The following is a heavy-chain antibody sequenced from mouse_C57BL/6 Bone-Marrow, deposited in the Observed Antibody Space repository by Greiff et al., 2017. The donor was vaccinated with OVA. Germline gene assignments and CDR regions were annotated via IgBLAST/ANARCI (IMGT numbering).Heavy chain of an antibody. Sequence: EVKLVESGGDLVKPGGSLKLSCAASGFTFSSYGMSWVRQTPDKRLEWVANISSGGSNTYNPDSEKGRFTISRDNAKSTLYLQMSSLKSEDTAMYYCARRFLYYYAMDYWGQGTSVTVSS. CDR3: ARRFLYYYAMDY. CDR1: GFTFSSYG. J-gene: IGHJ4*01. D-gene: IGHD2-3*01. V-gene: IGHV5-6*02. CDR2: ISSGGSNT.